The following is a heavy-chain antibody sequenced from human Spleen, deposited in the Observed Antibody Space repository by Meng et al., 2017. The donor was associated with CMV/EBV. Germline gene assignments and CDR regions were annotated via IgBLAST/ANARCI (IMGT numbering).Heavy chain of an antibody. CDR2: IYSGGST. CDR1: GFTVSSNY. CDR3: ARGIQLWYFSLDY. J-gene: IGHJ4*02. D-gene: IGHD5-18*01. Sequence: EVQLVESGGGLVQPGGSLRLSCAASGFTVSSNYMSWVRQAPGKGLEWDSVIYSGGSTYSADSVKGRFTISRDNSKNTLYLQMNSLRAEDTAVYYCARGIQLWYFSLDYWGQGTLVTVSS. V-gene: IGHV3-53*01.